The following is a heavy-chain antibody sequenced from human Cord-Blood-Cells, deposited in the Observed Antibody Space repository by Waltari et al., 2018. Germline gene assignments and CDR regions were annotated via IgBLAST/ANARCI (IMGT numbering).Heavy chain of an antibody. CDR3: ARGNGPFSSSFDY. J-gene: IGHJ4*02. V-gene: IGHV1-2*02. CDR1: GYTFTRHH. D-gene: IGHD6-6*01. CDR2: INPNSGGT. Sequence: QVQLVQSGAEVKKPGASVKVSCKASGYTFTRHHMHWVRPAPGQGLEWMGWINPNSGGTNYAQKFQGRVTMTRDTSISTAYMELSRLRSDDTAVYYCARGNGPFSSSFDYWGQGTLVTVSS.